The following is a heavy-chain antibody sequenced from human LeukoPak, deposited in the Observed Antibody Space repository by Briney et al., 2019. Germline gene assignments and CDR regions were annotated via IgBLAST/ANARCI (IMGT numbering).Heavy chain of an antibody. CDR2: IVVGSGNT. Sequence: SEKVSCKASGFTFTSSAMQWVRQARGQRLEWIGWIVVGSGNTNYAQKFQERVTITRDMSTSTAYMELSSLRSEDTAVYYCAADRWVGATTFDYWGQGTLVTVST. D-gene: IGHD1-26*01. J-gene: IGHJ4*02. CDR1: GFTFTSSA. CDR3: AADRWVGATTFDY. V-gene: IGHV1-58*02.